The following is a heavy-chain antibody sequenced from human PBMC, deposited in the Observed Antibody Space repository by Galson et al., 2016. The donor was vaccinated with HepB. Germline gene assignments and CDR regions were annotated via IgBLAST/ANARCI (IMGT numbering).Heavy chain of an antibody. V-gene: IGHV3-21*01. CDR2: ISSSSSYI. CDR3: TRSRSVAAPGAHSDY. J-gene: IGHJ4*02. Sequence: SLRLSCAASGVIFSNFNMNWVRQAPGKGLEWVSSISSSSSYIYYADSVKGRFTVSRDNARNTLYLQMNSLRVDDTAVYYCTRSRSVAAPGAHSDYWGQGALVTVSS. D-gene: IGHD2-15*01. CDR1: GVIFSNFN.